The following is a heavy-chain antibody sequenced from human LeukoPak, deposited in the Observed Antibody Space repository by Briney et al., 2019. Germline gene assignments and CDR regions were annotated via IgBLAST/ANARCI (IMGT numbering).Heavy chain of an antibody. Sequence: PSETLSLTCAVYGGSFSGYYWSWIRQPPGKGLERIGEINHSGSTNYNPSLKSRVTISVDTSKNQFSLKLSSVTAADTAVYYCARGPWRSSGWRSFDYWGQGTLVTVSS. J-gene: IGHJ4*02. CDR2: INHSGST. CDR1: GGSFSGYY. CDR3: ARGPWRSSGWRSFDY. V-gene: IGHV4-34*01. D-gene: IGHD6-19*01.